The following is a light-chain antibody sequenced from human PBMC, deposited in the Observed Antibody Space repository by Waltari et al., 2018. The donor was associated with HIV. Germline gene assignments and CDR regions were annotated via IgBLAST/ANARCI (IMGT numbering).Light chain of an antibody. CDR3: QAWGSTTSGV. CDR1: ELADKY. Sequence: SYEVTQPPAVAVSPGQTASIPCSGQELADKYNCWYQLKPGQSPLLVIYQDYKRPSGIPARFSVSSAGHAATLTSSGPLPMDEGDYYGQAWGSTTSGVVGRGTKLSVL. J-gene: IGLJ2*01. V-gene: IGLV3-1*01. CDR2: QDY.